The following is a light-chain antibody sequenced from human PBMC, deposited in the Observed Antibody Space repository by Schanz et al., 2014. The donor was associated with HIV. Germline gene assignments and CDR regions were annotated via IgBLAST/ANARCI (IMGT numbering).Light chain of an antibody. J-gene: IGKJ1*01. CDR3: QQYAVSSWT. CDR1: QSINRW. CDR2: QAS. Sequence: DIQMTQSPSTLSTSVGDTVTITCRASQSINRWLAWYQQKPGKAPNLLIYQASTLETGVPARFSGRGSGTEFTLTISNLEPDDFATYYCQQYAVSSWTFGQGTRVQSK. V-gene: IGKV1-5*03.